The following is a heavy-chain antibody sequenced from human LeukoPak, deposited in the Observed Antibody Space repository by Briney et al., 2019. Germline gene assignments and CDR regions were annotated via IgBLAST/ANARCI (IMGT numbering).Heavy chain of an antibody. CDR2: IYCSGST. D-gene: IGHD6-19*01. V-gene: IGHV4-59*08. Sequence: SETLSLTCTVSGGSISSYYWSWIRQPPGKGLEWIGYIYCSGSTNYNPSLKSRVTISVDTSKNQFSLKLSSVTAADTAVYYCARHSTVAGTGYWGQGTLVTVSS. CDR3: ARHSTVAGTGY. J-gene: IGHJ4*02. CDR1: GGSISSYY.